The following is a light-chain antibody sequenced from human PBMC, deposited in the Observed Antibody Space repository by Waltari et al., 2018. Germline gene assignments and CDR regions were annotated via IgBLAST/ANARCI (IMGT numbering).Light chain of an antibody. J-gene: IGLJ2*01. CDR3: QAWDGTTVI. V-gene: IGLV3-1*01. CDR1: EVDNMY. Sequence: SYEVTQPPSVSVSPGQTASITCSGDEVDNMYVWWYQQKPGQSPAVNIYHDVKRPSGIPERFSGSSSGKTATLTIGGTQAMDEADYYCQAWDGTTVIFGGGTKLTVL. CDR2: HDV.